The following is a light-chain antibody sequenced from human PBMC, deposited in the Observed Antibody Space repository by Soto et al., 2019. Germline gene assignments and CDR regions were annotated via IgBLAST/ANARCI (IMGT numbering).Light chain of an antibody. CDR2: AAS. Sequence: EIVLTQSPGTRSSSPVERATLSCRASQSVSNYLAWYQQKPGQAPRLLIYAASNRATGIPARFSGSGSGTDFTLTISRLEPEDFAVYYCQQFSSYPLTFGGGTKVDIK. CDR1: QSVSNY. V-gene: IGKV3-11*01. CDR3: QQFSSYPLT. J-gene: IGKJ4*01.